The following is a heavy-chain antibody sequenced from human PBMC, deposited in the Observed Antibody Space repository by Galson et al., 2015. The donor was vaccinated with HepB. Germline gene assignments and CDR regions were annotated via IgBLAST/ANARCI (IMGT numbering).Heavy chain of an antibody. V-gene: IGHV3-33*01. J-gene: IGHJ5*02. Sequence: SLRLSCAASGFTFSRYGMHWVRQAPGKGLEWVALIWYDGSNKYYADSVKGRFTISRDTSKNTLYLQMNSLRAEDTAVYYCARDLSIAAASFDPWGQGTLVTVSS. D-gene: IGHD6-13*01. CDR1: GFTFSRYG. CDR3: ARDLSIAAASFDP. CDR2: IWYDGSNK.